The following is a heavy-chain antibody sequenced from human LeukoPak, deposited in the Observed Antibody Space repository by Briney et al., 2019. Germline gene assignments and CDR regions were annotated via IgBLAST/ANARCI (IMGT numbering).Heavy chain of an antibody. CDR3: AKDYYYDRSYAFDI. J-gene: IGHJ3*02. V-gene: IGHV3-9*01. CDR2: ISWNSGSI. CDR1: GFTFDDYA. D-gene: IGHD3-22*01. Sequence: GGSLRLSCAASGFTFDDYAMHWVRQAPGKGLEWVSGISWNSGSIGYADSVKGRFTISRDSAKNSLYLQMNSLRAEDTALYYCAKDYYYDRSYAFDIWGQGTMVTVSS.